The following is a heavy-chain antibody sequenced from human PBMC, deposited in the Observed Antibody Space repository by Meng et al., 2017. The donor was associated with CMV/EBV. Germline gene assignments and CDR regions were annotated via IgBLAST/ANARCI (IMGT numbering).Heavy chain of an antibody. Sequence: SETLSLTCAVYGGSFSGYYWSWIRQPPGKGLEWIGEINHSGSTNYNPSLKSRVTISVDTSKNQFSLKLSSVTAADTAVYYCARGFKLRDYTQMNYFDYWGQGTLVTVSS. J-gene: IGHJ4*02. CDR2: INHSGST. V-gene: IGHV4-34*01. D-gene: IGHD4-11*01. CDR3: ARGFKLRDYTQMNYFDY. CDR1: GGSFSGYY.